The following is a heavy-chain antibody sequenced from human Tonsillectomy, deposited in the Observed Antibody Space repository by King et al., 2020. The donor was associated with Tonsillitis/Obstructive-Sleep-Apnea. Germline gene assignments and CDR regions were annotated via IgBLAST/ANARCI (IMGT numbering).Heavy chain of an antibody. J-gene: IGHJ6*03. D-gene: IGHD1-14*01. CDR2: FYYSGTT. CDR3: ARLLDSGTDYYYYVDV. CDR1: GGSISSSSYY. Sequence: QLQESGPGLVKPSETLSLTCTVSGGSISSSSYYWGWIRQPPGKGLEWIGSFYYSGTTYYNPSLKSRVTISVDTSKNQFSLKLSSVTAADTAVYYCARLLDSGTDYYYYVDVWGKGTTVTVSS. V-gene: IGHV4-39*01.